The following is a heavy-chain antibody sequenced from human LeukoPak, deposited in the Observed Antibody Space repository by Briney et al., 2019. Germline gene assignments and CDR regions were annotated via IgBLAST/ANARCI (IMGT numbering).Heavy chain of an antibody. D-gene: IGHD3-22*01. CDR3: ARDENYYDSGVYYDAFDI. J-gene: IGHJ3*02. Sequence: GGSLRLSCAASGFTFSDYYMSWIRQAPGKGLEWVSYISSSGSTIYYADSVKGRFTISRDNAKNSLYLQMNSLRAEDTAVYYCARDENYYDSGVYYDAFDIWGQGTMVTVSS. V-gene: IGHV3-11*04. CDR2: ISSSGSTI. CDR1: GFTFSDYY.